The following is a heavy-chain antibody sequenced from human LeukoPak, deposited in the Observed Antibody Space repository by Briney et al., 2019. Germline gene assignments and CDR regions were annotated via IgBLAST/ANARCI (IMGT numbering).Heavy chain of an antibody. CDR1: GGSFSGYY. CDR2: INHSGST. V-gene: IGHV4-34*01. D-gene: IGHD6-6*01. J-gene: IGHJ4*02. CDR3: ARGLRIAARLRDY. Sequence: SETLSLTCAVYGGSFSGYYWSWIRQPPGKGLEWIGEINHSGSTNYNPSLKSRVTISVDTSKNQFSLKLRSVTAADTAVYYCARGLRIAARLRDYWGQAPLVTVSS.